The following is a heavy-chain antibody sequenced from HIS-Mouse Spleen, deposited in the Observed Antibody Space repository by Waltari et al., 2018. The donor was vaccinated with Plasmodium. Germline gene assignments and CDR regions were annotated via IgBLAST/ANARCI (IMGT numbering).Heavy chain of an antibody. V-gene: IGHV4-39*07. D-gene: IGHD4-4*01. CDR3: AREKYSNYFDY. CDR1: GGSISSSSYY. Sequence: QLQLQESGPGLVKPSETLSLTCTVSGGSISSSSYYWGWIRQPPGTGLEWIGSIYYSGSTYYNPSLKSRVTISVDTSKNQFSLKLSSVTAADTAVYYCAREKYSNYFDYWGQGTLVTVSS. J-gene: IGHJ4*02. CDR2: IYYSGST.